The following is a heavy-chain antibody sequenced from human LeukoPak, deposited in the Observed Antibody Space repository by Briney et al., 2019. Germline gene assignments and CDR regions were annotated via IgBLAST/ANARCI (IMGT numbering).Heavy chain of an antibody. D-gene: IGHD6-13*01. J-gene: IGHJ3*02. CDR2: IYPGDSDT. CDR1: GYSFTSYW. CDR3: ARRRGIAAAGTAFDI. Sequence: GESLKISCKGSGYSFTSYWIGWLRKMPGKGLEGLGIIYPGDSDTRYSPSFQGQVTISADKSISTAYLQWSSLKASDTAMYYCARRRGIAAAGTAFDIWGQGTMVTVSS. V-gene: IGHV5-51*01.